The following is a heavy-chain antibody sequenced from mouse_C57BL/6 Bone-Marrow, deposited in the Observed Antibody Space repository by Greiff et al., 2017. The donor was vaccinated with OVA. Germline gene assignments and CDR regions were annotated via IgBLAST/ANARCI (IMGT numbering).Heavy chain of an antibody. CDR3: ARRGTVVPFAY. J-gene: IGHJ3*01. D-gene: IGHD1-1*01. Sequence: QVQLQQSGAELVMPGASVKLSCKASGYTFTSYWMHWVKQRPGQGLEWIGEIDPSDSYTNYNQKFKGKSTLTVDKSSSTAYMQLSSLTSEDSAVYYCARRGTVVPFAYWGQGTLVTVSA. V-gene: IGHV1-69*01. CDR2: IDPSDSYT. CDR1: GYTFTSYW.